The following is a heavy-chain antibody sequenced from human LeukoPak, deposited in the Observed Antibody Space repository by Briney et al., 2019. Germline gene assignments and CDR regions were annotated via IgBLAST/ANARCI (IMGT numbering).Heavy chain of an antibody. CDR1: GFTFSSFW. Sequence: GWSLRLSCAASGFTFSSFWMTWVRQAPGKGLEWVANIKQDGSEKYYEDSVKGRFTISRDNADNSLYLQMNSLRADDTAMYYCARDRSSSFYWGQGTLVTVSS. J-gene: IGHJ4*02. CDR3: ARDRSSSFY. V-gene: IGHV3-7*05. CDR2: IKQDGSEK. D-gene: IGHD6-6*01.